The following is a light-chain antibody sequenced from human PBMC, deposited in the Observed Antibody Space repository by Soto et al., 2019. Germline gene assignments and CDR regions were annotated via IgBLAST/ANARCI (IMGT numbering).Light chain of an antibody. CDR3: GSWDSSLSAYV. CDR1: SSNIGGNS. J-gene: IGLJ1*01. V-gene: IGLV1-51*01. Sequence: VLTQPSSVSAAPGQKVTISCSGSSSNIGGNSVSWYQQLPGTAPKLLIYDDNKRPSGIPDRFSGSKSGTSATLGITGFQTGDEADYYCGSWDSSLSAYVFGTGTKVTVL. CDR2: DDN.